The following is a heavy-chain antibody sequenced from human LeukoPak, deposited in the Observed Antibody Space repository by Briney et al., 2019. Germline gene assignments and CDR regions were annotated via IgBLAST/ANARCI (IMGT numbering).Heavy chain of an antibody. J-gene: IGHJ6*03. CDR3: ARDSIVVVPAAHSYYYYYMDV. CDR2: INPNSGGT. Sequence: ASVKVSCKASGYTFTGYYMHWVRQAPGQGLEWMGWINPNSGGTNYAQKFQGRVTMTRDTSISTAYMELSRLRSDDTAVYYCARDSIVVVPAAHSYYYYYMDVWGKGTTVTVSS. CDR1: GYTFTGYY. D-gene: IGHD2-2*01. V-gene: IGHV1-2*02.